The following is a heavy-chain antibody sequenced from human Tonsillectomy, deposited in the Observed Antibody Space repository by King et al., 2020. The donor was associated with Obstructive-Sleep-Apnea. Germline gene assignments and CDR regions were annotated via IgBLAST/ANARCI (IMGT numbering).Heavy chain of an antibody. J-gene: IGHJ3*02. Sequence: VQLVESGGGLVQPGGSLRLSCAASGFTFSSYWMSWVRQAPGKGLEWVANIKEDGSEKHYVDSVKGRFTISRDNAKNSLYLQMNSLRAEDTAVYYCASEEDYYDSSGYLDAFDIWGQGTMVTVSS. CDR2: IKEDGSEK. CDR3: ASEEDYYDSSGYLDAFDI. CDR1: GFTFSSYW. D-gene: IGHD3-22*01. V-gene: IGHV3-7*01.